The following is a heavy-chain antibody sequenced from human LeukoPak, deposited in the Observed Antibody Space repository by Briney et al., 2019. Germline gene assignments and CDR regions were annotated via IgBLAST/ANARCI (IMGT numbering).Heavy chain of an antibody. CDR3: ARHMNTAMVTVDY. J-gene: IGHJ4*02. CDR1: GGSISTHY. V-gene: IGHV4-59*08. Sequence: SETLSLTCTVAGGSISTHYWSWIRQPPGKGLEWIGYIYYTGITNYNPSLQSRVTISVDTSKNQFSLKLSSVTAADTAVYYCARHMNTAMVTVDYWGQGTLVTVSS. CDR2: IYYTGIT. D-gene: IGHD5-18*01.